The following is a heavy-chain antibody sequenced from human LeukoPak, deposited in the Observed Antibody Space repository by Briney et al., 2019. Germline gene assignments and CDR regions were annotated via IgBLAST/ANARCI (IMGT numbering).Heavy chain of an antibody. CDR3: ARGDFREDLVVDY. CDR1: GFSFSSYV. Sequence: GGSLRLSCAASGFSFSSYVMNWVRQAPGKGLEWVSGISGSGVSTYYADSVKGRFTISRDNSKNTLYLQMNSLRAEDTAVYYCARGDFREDLVVDYWGQGTLVTVSS. CDR2: ISGSGVST. V-gene: IGHV3-23*01. J-gene: IGHJ4*02. D-gene: IGHD3-3*01.